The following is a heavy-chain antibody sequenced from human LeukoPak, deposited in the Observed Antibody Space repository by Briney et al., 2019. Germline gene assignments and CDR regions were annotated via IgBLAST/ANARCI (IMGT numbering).Heavy chain of an antibody. V-gene: IGHV3-30*18. CDR2: ISYDGSNK. Sequence: PGRSLRLSCAASGFTFSNYGMHWVRQAPGEGLEWVAIISYDGSNKYYADSVQGRFTISRDNSKNTLCLQMNSLRAEDTAVYYCAKDGNWDYFDYWGQGTLVTVSS. CDR1: GFTFSNYG. J-gene: IGHJ4*02. D-gene: IGHD4-23*01. CDR3: AKDGNWDYFDY.